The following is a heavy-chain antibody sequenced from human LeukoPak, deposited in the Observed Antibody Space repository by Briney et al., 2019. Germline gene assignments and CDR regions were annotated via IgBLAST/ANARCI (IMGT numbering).Heavy chain of an antibody. CDR2: IYYSGST. D-gene: IGHD5-24*01. CDR1: GGSISSGDYY. J-gene: IGHJ4*02. V-gene: IGHV4-30-4*01. Sequence: PSQPLSLTCTVSGGSISSGDYYWSWIRQPPGKGLEWIGYIYYSGSTYYNPSLKSRVTISVDTSKNQFSLKLSSVTAADTAVYYCARVGMATMNFDYWGQGTLVTVSS. CDR3: ARVGMATMNFDY.